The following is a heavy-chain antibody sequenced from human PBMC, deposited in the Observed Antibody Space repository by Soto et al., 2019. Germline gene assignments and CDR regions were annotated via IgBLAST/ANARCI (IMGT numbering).Heavy chain of an antibody. CDR3: VTCAGSVWYPDS. CDR2: ISGSGANT. D-gene: IGHD6-19*01. V-gene: IGHV3-23*01. Sequence: EVQLLESAGGLVQPGGSLSLSCAASGFTFSSYAMRWVRQAPGKGLEWVSAISGSGANTYYADSVKGRFTISRDNSKKTLFLQLNRLRAEDTAVYYCVTCAGSVWYPDSWGQGTLVTVSS. CDR1: GFTFSSYA. J-gene: IGHJ4*02.